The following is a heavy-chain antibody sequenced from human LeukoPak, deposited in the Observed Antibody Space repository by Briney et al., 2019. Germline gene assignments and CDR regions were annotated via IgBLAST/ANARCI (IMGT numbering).Heavy chain of an antibody. CDR2: IYPGDSDT. D-gene: IGHD6-19*01. J-gene: IGHJ1*01. V-gene: IGHV5-51*01. CDR1: GYSVTSYW. CDR3: ARGYRQSIAVAGTKDPKYFRH. Sequence: GESLKISCKGSGYSVTSYWIGWVRQMPGKGLEWMGIIYPGDSDTRYSPSFQGQVTISADKSISTAYLQWSSLKASDTAMYYCARGYRQSIAVAGTKDPKYFRHWGQGTLVTASS.